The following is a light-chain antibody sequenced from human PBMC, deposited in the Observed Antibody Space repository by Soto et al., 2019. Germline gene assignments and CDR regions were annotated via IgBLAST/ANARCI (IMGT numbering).Light chain of an antibody. CDR1: SGSIASNY. Sequence: NFMLTQPHSVSESPGKTVTISCTRSSGSIASNYVHWYQQRPGNAPTTVISEDNRRPSGVPDRFSGSIDSSSNSASLTFTGLKTEDEAHYYWQSYARSNRVFGGGTQMTVL. V-gene: IGLV6-57*04. CDR2: EDN. J-gene: IGLJ7*01. CDR3: QSYARSNRV.